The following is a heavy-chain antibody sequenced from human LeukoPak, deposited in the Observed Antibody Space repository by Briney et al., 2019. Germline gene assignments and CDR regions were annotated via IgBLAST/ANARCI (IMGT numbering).Heavy chain of an antibody. CDR2: MNPNSGNI. CDR3: ARVRAVVVPAAMSRAPLGRYNWFDP. Sequence: ASVKVSCKASGYTFTSYDINWVRQATGQGLEWMGWMNPNSGNIGYAQKFQGRVTMTRNTSISTAYMELSSLRSEDTAVYYCARVRAVVVPAAMSRAPLGRYNWFDPWGQGTLVTVSS. CDR1: GYTFTSYD. D-gene: IGHD2-2*01. V-gene: IGHV1-8*01. J-gene: IGHJ5*02.